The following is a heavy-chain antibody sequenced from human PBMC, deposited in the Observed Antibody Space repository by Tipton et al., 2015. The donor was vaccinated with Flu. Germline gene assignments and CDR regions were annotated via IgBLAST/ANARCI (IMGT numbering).Heavy chain of an antibody. CDR2: IYHSGST. D-gene: IGHD3-3*01. J-gene: IGHJ4*02. CDR1: GGSISSGGYS. Sequence: LRLSCAVSGGSISSGGYSWSWIRQPPGKGLEWIGYIYHSGSTYYNPSLKSRVTISVDRSKNQFSLKLSSVTAADTAMYYCARALWIEGYFDYWGQGTLVTVSS. CDR3: ARALWIEGYFDY. V-gene: IGHV4-30-2*01.